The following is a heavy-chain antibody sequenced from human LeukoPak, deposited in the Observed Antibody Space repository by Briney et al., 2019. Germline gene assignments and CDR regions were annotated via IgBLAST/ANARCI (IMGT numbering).Heavy chain of an antibody. CDR1: GFTFSSYW. D-gene: IGHD3-10*01. CDR2: IKQDGSEK. J-gene: IGHJ4*02. CDR3: AREVTGSVGLDFDY. Sequence: GGSLRLSCAASGFTFSSYWMSWVRQAPGKGLEWVANIKQDGSEKYYVDSVKGRFTISRDNAKNSLYLQMNSLRAEVTAVYYCAREVTGSVGLDFDYWGQGTLVTVSS. V-gene: IGHV3-7*01.